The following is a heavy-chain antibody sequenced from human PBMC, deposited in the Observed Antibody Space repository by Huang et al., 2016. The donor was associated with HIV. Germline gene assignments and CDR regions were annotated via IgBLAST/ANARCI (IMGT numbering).Heavy chain of an antibody. D-gene: IGHD2-8*02. CDR1: GFSFSSYG. V-gene: IGHV3-30*02. CDR2: SSYDGNGR. J-gene: IGHJ5*01. CDR3: AKGSGHFDS. Sequence: QVWLVGSGGGVVQPGGPLRLSCVGSGFSFSSYGVHWVRQAPGKGLEWGGFSSYDGNGRSYAGSVKGRFSISRQNSKSTVSLQMNSLRVEDSGVYFCAKGSGHFDSWGQGTLVTVSP.